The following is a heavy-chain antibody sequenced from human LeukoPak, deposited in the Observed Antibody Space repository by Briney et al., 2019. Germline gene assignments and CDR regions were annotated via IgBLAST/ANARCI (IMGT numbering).Heavy chain of an antibody. CDR2: IRSSGSII. V-gene: IGHV3-48*03. CDR1: GLTFSSYE. D-gene: IGHD4-23*01. Sequence: PGGSLRLSCAASGLTFSSYEMNWVRQAPGKGLEWVSYIRSSGSIIFYADSVKGRFTISRDNAKNSLYLQMNSLRAEDTAVYYCARVNDYGGNDDAFDIWGQGTVVTVSS. J-gene: IGHJ3*02. CDR3: ARVNDYGGNDDAFDI.